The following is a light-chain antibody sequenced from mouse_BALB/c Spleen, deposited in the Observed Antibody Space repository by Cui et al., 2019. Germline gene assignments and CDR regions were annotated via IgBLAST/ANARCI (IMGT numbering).Light chain of an antibody. CDR2: WAS. J-gene: IGKJ1*01. Sequence: DIVMTESHKFMSTSVGDRVSITCKASQDLGIAVAGYKQKPGQAPKLLFYWASPRRTGVPDRFTGSGSGTDFTLTISNVQSEGLADYFCQRYSSYRTFGGGTKLEIK. CDR3: QRYSSYRT. CDR1: QDLGIA. V-gene: IGKV6-23*01.